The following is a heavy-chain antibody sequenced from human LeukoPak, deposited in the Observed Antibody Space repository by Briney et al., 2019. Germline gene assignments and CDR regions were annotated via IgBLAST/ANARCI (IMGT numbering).Heavy chain of an antibody. J-gene: IGHJ6*02. CDR3: ATDPHSTAATRPYYYYYYGMDV. Sequence: ASVKVSCKVSGYTLTELSMHWVRQAPGKGLEWMGGFDPEDGETIYAQKFQGRVTMTEDTSTDTAYMELSSLRSEDTAVYYCATDPHSTAATRPYYYYYYGMDVWGQGTTVTVSS. V-gene: IGHV1-24*01. CDR1: GYTLTELS. D-gene: IGHD2-15*01. CDR2: FDPEDGET.